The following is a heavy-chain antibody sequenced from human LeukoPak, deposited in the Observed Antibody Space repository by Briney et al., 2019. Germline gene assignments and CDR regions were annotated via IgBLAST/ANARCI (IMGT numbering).Heavy chain of an antibody. V-gene: IGHV4-39*07. J-gene: IGHJ4*02. Sequence: SETLSLTCTVSGGSISSGGYYWSWIRQPPGKGLEWIGEINHSGSTNYNPSLKSRVTISVDTSKNQFSLKLSSVTAADTAVYYCASTVITFGGVIVHFDYWGQGTLVTVSS. CDR2: INHSGST. CDR3: ASTVITFGGVIVHFDY. D-gene: IGHD3-16*02. CDR1: GGSISSGGYY.